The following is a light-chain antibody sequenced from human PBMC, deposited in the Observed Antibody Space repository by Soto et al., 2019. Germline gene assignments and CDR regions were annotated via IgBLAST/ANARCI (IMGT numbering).Light chain of an antibody. J-gene: IGKJ4*01. CDR2: GAS. CDR3: QQYNDWPLT. V-gene: IGKV3-15*01. CDR1: QSVNSN. Sequence: KVMTQSPATLSVSPGERATLSCRASQSVNSNLAWYQQQPGQAPRLLLYGASTRAIGIPARFSGSASGTEFTLTISSLQSEDSAVYYCQQYNDWPLTFGGGTKVEI.